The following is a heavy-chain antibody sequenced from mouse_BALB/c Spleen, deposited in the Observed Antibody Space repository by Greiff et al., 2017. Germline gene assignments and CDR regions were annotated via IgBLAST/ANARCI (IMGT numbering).Heavy chain of an antibody. CDR2: IYPGDGDT. CDR3: ARYYDYGYWYFDV. J-gene: IGHJ1*01. CDR1: GYAFSSYW. Sequence: QVQLQQSGAELVRPGSSVKISCKASGYAFSSYWMNWVKQRPGQGLEWIGQIYPGDGDTNYNGKFKGKATLTADKSSSTAYMQLSSLTSEDSAVYFCARYYDYGYWYFDVWGAGTTVTVSS. V-gene: IGHV1-80*01. D-gene: IGHD2-4*01.